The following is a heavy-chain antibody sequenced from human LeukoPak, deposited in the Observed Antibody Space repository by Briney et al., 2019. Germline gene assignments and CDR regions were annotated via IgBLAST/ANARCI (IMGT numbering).Heavy chain of an antibody. CDR1: GGSINRYY. CDR2: IYTSGRT. V-gene: IGHV4-4*07. D-gene: IGHD6-25*01. J-gene: IGHJ4*02. CDR3: ARVRARGSAPDY. Sequence: SGTLAPTFTVPGGSINRYYWSWIRPPAGKGVEWIGRIYTSGRTNYNPALKSRVTMSVDTSKNQFSLKLSSVTAADTAVYYCARVRARGSAPDYWGQGTLVTVSS.